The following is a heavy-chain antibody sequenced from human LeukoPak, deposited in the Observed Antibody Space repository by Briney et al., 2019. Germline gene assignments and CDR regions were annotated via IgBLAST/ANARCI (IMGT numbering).Heavy chain of an antibody. CDR3: AKDCSSTSCYGEGDY. V-gene: IGHV3-23*01. CDR2: ISGSGGST. Sequence: GGSLRLSCAASGFTFSSYAMSWVRQAPGKGLEWASAISGSGGSTYYADSVKGRFTISRDNSKNTLYLQMNSLRAEDTAVYYCAKDCSSTSCYGEGDYWGQGTLVTVSS. J-gene: IGHJ4*02. D-gene: IGHD2-2*01. CDR1: GFTFSSYA.